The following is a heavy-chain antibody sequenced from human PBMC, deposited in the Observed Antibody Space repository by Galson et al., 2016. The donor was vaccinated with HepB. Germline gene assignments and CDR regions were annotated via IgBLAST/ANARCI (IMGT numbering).Heavy chain of an antibody. J-gene: IGHJ4*02. V-gene: IGHV5-10-1*01. Sequence: QSGAEVKKPGESLKISCWGSGYSFSKYSITWVRQMPGKGLEWMGRIDTDDSYTYYNPTFQGHVTISMDMANNTAYLQWSSLKASDTALYYCARHVPTLVVTATHFDFWGQGTRVTVSS. CDR2: IDTDDSYT. D-gene: IGHD2-21*02. CDR3: ARHVPTLVVTATHFDF. CDR1: GYSFSKYS.